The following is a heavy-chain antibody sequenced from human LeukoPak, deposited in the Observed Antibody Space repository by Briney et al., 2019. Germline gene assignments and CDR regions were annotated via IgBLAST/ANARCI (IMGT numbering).Heavy chain of an antibody. V-gene: IGHV3-23*01. D-gene: IGHD2-21*02. CDR1: GFTFSSYA. J-gene: IGHJ4*02. CDR2: ISGSGGST. CDR3: ARDRGVVTTSGDY. Sequence: GGSLRLSCAASGFTFSSYAMSWVRQAPGKGLEWVSAISGSGGSTYYADSVKGRFTISRDNSKNTLYLQMNSLRAEDTAVYYCARDRGVVTTSGDYWGQGTLVTVSS.